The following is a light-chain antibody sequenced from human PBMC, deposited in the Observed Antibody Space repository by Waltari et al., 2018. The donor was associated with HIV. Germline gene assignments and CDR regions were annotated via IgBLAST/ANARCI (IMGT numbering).Light chain of an antibody. CDR1: QSLLFSSTGKNF. J-gene: IGKJ2*01. CDR3: QQYFTNPRT. Sequence: DIVMTQSPESLTVSLGARATINCKSSQSLLFSSTGKNFLAWDQLRPGQPPKLLLSWATSRETGVPERFGGTASGTNFTLTIDNFQAEDVAIYYCQQYFTNPRTFGQGTELQI. CDR2: WAT. V-gene: IGKV4-1*01.